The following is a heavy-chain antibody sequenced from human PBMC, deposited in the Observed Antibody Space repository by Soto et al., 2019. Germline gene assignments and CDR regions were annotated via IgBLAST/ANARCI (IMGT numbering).Heavy chain of an antibody. CDR3: ARFWQDYYYYYGMDV. V-gene: IGHV1-18*01. J-gene: IGHJ6*02. Sequence: GASVKVSCKASGYTFTSYGISWVRQAPGQGLEWMGWISAYNGNTNYAQKLQGRVTMTTDTSTSTAYMELRSLRSDDTAVYYCARFWQDYYYYYGMDVWGQGTTVTVSS. CDR1: GYTFTSYG. CDR2: ISAYNGNT. D-gene: IGHD3-3*01.